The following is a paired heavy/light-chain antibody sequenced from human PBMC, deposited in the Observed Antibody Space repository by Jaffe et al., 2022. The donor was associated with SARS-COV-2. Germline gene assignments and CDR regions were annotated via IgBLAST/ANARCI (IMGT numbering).Light chain of an antibody. V-gene: IGKV3-20*01. CDR2: DAS. CDR3: QQHGSPPWT. J-gene: IGKJ1*01. CDR1: QSVDSSF. Sequence: EIVLTQSPGTLSLSPGERATLSCRASQSVDSSFLAWYQQNPGQAPRLLIYDASSRATGIPDRFSGSGSGTDFTLTISRLEPEDFAVYYCQQHGSPPWTFGQGTKVEIK.
Heavy chain of an antibody. J-gene: IGHJ4*02. CDR3: ARGGGHSGYNVYYFES. Sequence: EVQLLESGGALVQPGGSLRLSCAASGFTFNRYAMNWVRQAPGKGLEWVSSISATGGGTYYADSVKGRFTLSRDNSRNTLYLQMNSLGGEDTAVYYCARGGGHSGYNVYYFESWGQGTLVTVSS. V-gene: IGHV3-23*01. D-gene: IGHD5-12*01. CDR2: ISATGGGT. CDR1: GFTFNRYA.